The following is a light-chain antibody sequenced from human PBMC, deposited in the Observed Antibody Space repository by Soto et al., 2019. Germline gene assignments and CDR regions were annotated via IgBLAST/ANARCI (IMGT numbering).Light chain of an antibody. CDR3: QQLNRSPLT. V-gene: IGKV1-9*01. Sequence: DIQLTQSPSFLSASVGDRVTITCRASQDISSYLAWYQQRPGKVPRFLTHSASTLQSGVPSRFSATGSGTTSTLTISSLHPEDIATYCCQQLNRSPLTFGQGTKVEV. CDR2: SAS. J-gene: IGKJ1*01. CDR1: QDISSY.